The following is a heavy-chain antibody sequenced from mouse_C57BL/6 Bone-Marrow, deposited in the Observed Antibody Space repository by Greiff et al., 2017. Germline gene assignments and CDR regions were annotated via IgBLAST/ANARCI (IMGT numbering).Heavy chain of an antibody. CDR3: ARGGYDAWCAY. J-gene: IGHJ3*01. D-gene: IGHD2-2*01. CDR2: IYPGDGDT. V-gene: IGHV1-82*01. Sequence: QVQLKQSGPELVKPGASVKISCKASGYAFSSSWMNWVKQRPGKGLEWIGRIYPGDGDTNYNGKFKGKATLTADKSSSTANMQLSSLTSEDSAVYFCARGGYDAWCAYWGQGTLVTVSA. CDR1: GYAFSSSW.